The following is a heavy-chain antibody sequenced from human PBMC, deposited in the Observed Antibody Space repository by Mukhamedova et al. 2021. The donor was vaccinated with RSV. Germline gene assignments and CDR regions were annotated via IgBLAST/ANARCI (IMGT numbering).Heavy chain of an antibody. J-gene: IGHJ4*02. V-gene: IGHV2-5*01. CDR3: AHPDYDFWSGNFDY. D-gene: IGHD3-3*01. Sequence: YSPSLKSRLTITKDTSKNQVVLTMTNMDPVDTATYYCAHPDYDFWSGNFDYWGQGTLVTVPS.